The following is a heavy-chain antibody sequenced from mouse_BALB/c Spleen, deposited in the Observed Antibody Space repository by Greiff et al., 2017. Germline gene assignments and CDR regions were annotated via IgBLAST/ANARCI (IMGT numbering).Heavy chain of an antibody. CDR2: ISNGGGST. Sequence: EVKLVESGGGLVQPGGSLKLSCAASGFTFSSYTMSWVRQTPEKRLEWVAYISNGGGSTYYPDTVKGRFTISRDNAKNILYLQMSSLKSVDTAMYYCARHLYYYGCSSHAMDYWGQGTSVTVSS. CDR1: GFTFSSYT. V-gene: IGHV5-12-2*01. J-gene: IGHJ4*01. D-gene: IGHD1-1*01. CDR3: ARHLYYYGCSSHAMDY.